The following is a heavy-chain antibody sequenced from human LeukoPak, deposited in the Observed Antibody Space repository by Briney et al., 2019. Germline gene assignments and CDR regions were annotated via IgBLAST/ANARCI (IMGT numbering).Heavy chain of an antibody. CDR1: GYTSTDYY. D-gene: IGHD2-21*01. CDR3: TRAGDRMVH. Sequence: ASVKVSCKASGYTSTDYYIYWVRQAPGQGLGWVGWINTKRGGTLYAHNFQGRVAMTRDTSISTANMEVRCLTFGDTAVYYCTRAGDRMVHWGQGTLVTVSS. V-gene: IGHV1-2*02. J-gene: IGHJ4*02. CDR2: INTKRGGT.